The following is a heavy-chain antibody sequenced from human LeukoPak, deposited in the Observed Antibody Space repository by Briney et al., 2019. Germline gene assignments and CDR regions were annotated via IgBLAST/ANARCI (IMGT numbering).Heavy chain of an antibody. CDR3: ARAGDY. V-gene: IGHV3-30-3*01. CDR2: ISYDGSNK. CDR1: GFTFSSYA. J-gene: IGHJ4*02. Sequence: GRSLRLSCAASGFTFSSYAMHWVRQAPGKGLEWVAVISYDGSNKYYADSVKGRSTISRDNSKNTLYLQMNSLRAEDTAVYYCARAGDYWGQGTLVTVSS.